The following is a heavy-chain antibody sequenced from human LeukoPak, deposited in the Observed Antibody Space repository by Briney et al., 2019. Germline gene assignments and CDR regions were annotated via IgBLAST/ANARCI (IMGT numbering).Heavy chain of an antibody. D-gene: IGHD5-18*01. CDR2: ISYDGGNK. J-gene: IGHJ4*02. V-gene: IGHV3-30*18. CDR3: AKRDRYSYGYFDY. CDR1: GFSFSSYG. Sequence: GGSLRLSCAASGFSFSSYGMHWVRQAPGKGLEWVAVISYDGGNKYYADSVKGRFTISRDNSKNTLYLQMNSLRAEDTAVYYCAKRDRYSYGYFDYWGQGTLVTVSS.